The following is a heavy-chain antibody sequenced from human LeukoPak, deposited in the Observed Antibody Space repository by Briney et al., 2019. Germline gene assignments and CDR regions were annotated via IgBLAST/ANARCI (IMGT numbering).Heavy chain of an antibody. D-gene: IGHD6-13*01. CDR3: AMAAGTEYYFDY. CDR2: IYHSGST. Sequence: SETLSLTCTVSGGSISSGGYYWSWIRQHPGKGLEWIGEIYHSGSTNYNPSLKSRVTISVDRSKNQFSLKLSSVTAADTAVYYCAMAAGTEYYFDYWGQGTLVTVSS. CDR1: GGSISSGGYY. V-gene: IGHV4-31*03. J-gene: IGHJ4*02.